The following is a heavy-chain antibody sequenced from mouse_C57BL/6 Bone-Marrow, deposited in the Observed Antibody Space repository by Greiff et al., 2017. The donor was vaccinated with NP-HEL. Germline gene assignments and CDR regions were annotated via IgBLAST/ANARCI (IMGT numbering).Heavy chain of an antibody. D-gene: IGHD2-3*01. Sequence: EVMLVESEGGLVQPGSSMKLSCTASGFTFSDYYMAWVRQVPEKGLEWVANINYDGSSTYYLDSLKSRFIISRDNAKNILYLQMSSLKSEDTATYYCAREGFDDGYYHSYWYFDVWGTGTTVTVSS. CDR3: AREGFDDGYYHSYWYFDV. CDR1: GFTFSDYY. V-gene: IGHV5-16*01. CDR2: INYDGSST. J-gene: IGHJ1*03.